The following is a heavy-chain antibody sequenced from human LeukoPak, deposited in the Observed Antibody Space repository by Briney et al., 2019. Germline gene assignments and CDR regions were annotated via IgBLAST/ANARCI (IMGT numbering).Heavy chain of an antibody. Sequence: SGTLSLTCAVSGGSIKSNNWWSWVRQPPGKGLEWIGEIYHSGSTNYNPSLESRVTVSVDKSKNQFSLDLSSVTAADTAVYYCARGSGWLQLSASPFDYWGQGTLVTVSS. D-gene: IGHD5-24*01. CDR3: ARGSGWLQLSASPFDY. CDR1: GGSIKSNNW. V-gene: IGHV4-4*02. J-gene: IGHJ4*02. CDR2: IYHSGST.